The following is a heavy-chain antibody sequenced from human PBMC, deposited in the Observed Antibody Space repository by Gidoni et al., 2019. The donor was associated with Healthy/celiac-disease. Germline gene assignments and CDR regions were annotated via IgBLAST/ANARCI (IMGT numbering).Heavy chain of an antibody. CDR1: GGSLSRSSYY. CDR2: IYSSGST. D-gene: IGHD6-13*01. Sequence: LHPQDSGSGLVKPSETLSLTCTVLGGSLSRSSYYWGWIRQPPGKGRGWIGSIYSSGSTYYNPSLKSRATISVDTSKNQFPLRLSTVTAADTAVYYCARPPGMAGTGAFDVWGQGTMVTVSS. V-gene: IGHV4-39*01. CDR3: ARPPGMAGTGAFDV. J-gene: IGHJ3*01.